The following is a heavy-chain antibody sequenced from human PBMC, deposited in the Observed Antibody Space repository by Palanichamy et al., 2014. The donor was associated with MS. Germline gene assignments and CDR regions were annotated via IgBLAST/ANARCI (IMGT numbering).Heavy chain of an antibody. CDR1: GFTFSSYW. J-gene: IGHJ4*02. V-gene: IGHV3-74*01. CDR2: INSDGSRT. Sequence: EVQLVESGGVLVQPGGSLRLSRAASGFTFSSYWMHWVRQVPGKGLVWVSRINSDGSRTNYADSVKGRFTVSRDNAENTLYLQMNSLRAEDTAVYYCARIRYGEWGYAQDCWGQGTLVTVSS. CDR3: ARIRYGEWGYAQDC. D-gene: IGHD1-26*01.